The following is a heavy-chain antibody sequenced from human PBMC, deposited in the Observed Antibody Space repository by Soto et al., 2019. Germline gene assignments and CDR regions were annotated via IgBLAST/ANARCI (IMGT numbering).Heavy chain of an antibody. CDR2: INPNSGGT. CDR1: GYTFTGYY. D-gene: IGHD7-27*01. V-gene: IGHV1-2*04. J-gene: IGHJ6*03. CDR3: ARGLGSPRGYYYYMDV. Sequence: ASVKVSCKASGYTFTGYYMHWVRQAPGQGLEWMGWINPNSGGTNYAQKFQGWVTMTRDTSISTAYMELNRLRSDDTAVYYCARGLGSPRGYYYYMDVWGKGTTVTVSS.